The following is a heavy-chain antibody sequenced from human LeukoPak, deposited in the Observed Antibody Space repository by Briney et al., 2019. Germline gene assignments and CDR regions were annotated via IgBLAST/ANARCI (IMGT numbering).Heavy chain of an antibody. V-gene: IGHV3-15*01. CDR1: GFTFSNAW. CDR3: TTDSYYDFWSGYWRFDP. J-gene: IGHJ5*02. D-gene: IGHD3-3*01. Sequence: GGSLRLSCAASGFTFSNAWMSWVRQAPGKGLEWVGRIKSKTDGGTTDYAAPVKGRFTISRDDSKNTLYLQMNGLKTEDTAVYYCTTDSYYDFWSGYWRFDPWGQGTLVTVSS. CDR2: IKSKTDGGTT.